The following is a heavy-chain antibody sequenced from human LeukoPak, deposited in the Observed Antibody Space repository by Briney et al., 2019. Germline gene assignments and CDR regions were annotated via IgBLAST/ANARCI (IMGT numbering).Heavy chain of an antibody. CDR1: GFTFDDYA. D-gene: IGHD3-10*01. CDR3: AKGGWFGELHNWFDP. CDR2: ISWNSGSI. V-gene: IGHV3-9*01. Sequence: AGGSLRLSCAASGFTFDDYAMHWVRQAPGKGLEWVSGISWNSGSIGYADSVKGRFTISRDNAKNSLYLQMNSLRAEDTALYYCAKGGWFGELHNWFDPWGQGTLVTVSS. J-gene: IGHJ5*02.